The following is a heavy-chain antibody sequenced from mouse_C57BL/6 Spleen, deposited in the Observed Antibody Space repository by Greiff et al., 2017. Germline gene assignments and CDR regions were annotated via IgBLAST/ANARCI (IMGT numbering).Heavy chain of an antibody. V-gene: IGHV1-19*01. CDR2: INPYNGGT. CDR1: GYTFTDYY. CDR3: ARDSNYYFDY. Sequence: VKPGASVKMSCKASGYTFTDYYMNWVKQSHGKSLEWIGVINPYNGGTSYNQKFKGKATLTVDKSSSTAYMELNSLTSEDSAVYYCARDSNYYFDYWGQGTTLTVSS. J-gene: IGHJ2*01. D-gene: IGHD2-5*01.